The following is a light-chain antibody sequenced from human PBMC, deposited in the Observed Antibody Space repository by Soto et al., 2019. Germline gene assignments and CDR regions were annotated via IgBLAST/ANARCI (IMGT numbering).Light chain of an antibody. CDR2: DTS. J-gene: IGKJ5*01. V-gene: IGKV3-11*01. Sequence: EVVLTQSPATLSLSPVERVTLSCRASQSVGSFLAWYQQKPGQAPRLLIYDTSIRATGIPARFSGSGSGTDFTLTISSLEPEDFAVYYCQQRNSWPPTFTFGQGTRLEIK. CDR3: QQRNSWPPTFT. CDR1: QSVGSF.